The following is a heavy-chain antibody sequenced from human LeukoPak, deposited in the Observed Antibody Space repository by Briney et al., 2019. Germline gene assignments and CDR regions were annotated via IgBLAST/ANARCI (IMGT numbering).Heavy chain of an antibody. Sequence: GGSLRLSCAVSGFPFSIYEMNWVRQAPGKGLEWVSNIGSSGTTIYYADSVKGRFSISRDNAKNSLYLHMNSLRVEDTAVYYCALLAVASDFDYWGQGALVTVSS. CDR1: GFPFSIYE. J-gene: IGHJ4*02. V-gene: IGHV3-48*03. CDR2: IGSSGTTI. D-gene: IGHD6-19*01. CDR3: ALLAVASDFDY.